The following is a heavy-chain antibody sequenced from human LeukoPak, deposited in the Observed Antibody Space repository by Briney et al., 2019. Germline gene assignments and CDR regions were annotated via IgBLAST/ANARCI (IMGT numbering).Heavy chain of an antibody. J-gene: IGHJ5*02. D-gene: IGHD6-19*01. V-gene: IGHV1-24*01. Sequence: GASVKVSCKVSGYTLTELSMHWARQAPGEGLEWMGGFDPEDGETIYAQKFQGRVTMTEDTSTDTAYMEVSSLRSEDTAVYYCAPSWGSSGWYSWFDPWGQGTLVTVSS. CDR3: APSWGSSGWYSWFDP. CDR1: GYTLTELS. CDR2: FDPEDGET.